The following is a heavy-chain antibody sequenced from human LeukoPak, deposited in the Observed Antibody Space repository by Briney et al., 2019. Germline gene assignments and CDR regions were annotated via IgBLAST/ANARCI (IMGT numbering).Heavy chain of an antibody. CDR3: ARGFGGDYEFDY. Sequence: GRSLRLSCVASGFTFSSYGMHWVRQAPGKGLEWVAVIWYDGSNKYYADSVKGRFTISRDNSKNTLYLQMNSLRAEDTAVYYCARGFGGDYEFDYWGQGTLVTVSS. CDR1: GFTFSSYG. V-gene: IGHV3-33*01. D-gene: IGHD4-17*01. J-gene: IGHJ4*02. CDR2: IWYDGSNK.